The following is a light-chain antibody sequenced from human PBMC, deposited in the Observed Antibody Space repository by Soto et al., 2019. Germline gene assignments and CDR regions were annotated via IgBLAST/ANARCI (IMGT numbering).Light chain of an antibody. Sequence: QSVLTQPASVSGSPGQSITISCTGTSXDVGGYNYVSWYQQHPGKAPKLMIYEVSNRPSGVSNRFSGSKSGNTASLTISGLQADDEADYYCSSYTSSSTYVFGTGTKGTVL. CDR2: EVS. CDR1: SXDVGGYNY. V-gene: IGLV2-14*01. J-gene: IGLJ1*01. CDR3: SSYTSSSTYV.